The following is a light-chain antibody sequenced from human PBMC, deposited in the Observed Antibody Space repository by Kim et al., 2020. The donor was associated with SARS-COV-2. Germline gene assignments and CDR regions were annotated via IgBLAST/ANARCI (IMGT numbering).Light chain of an antibody. V-gene: IGLV3-1*01. J-gene: IGLJ3*02. CDR2: QDS. CDR1: KLGDKY. CDR3: QAWDSSVWV. Sequence: VSPGQTASITCSGDKLGDKYACWYQQKPGQSPVLVIYQDSKRPSGIPERFSGSNAGNTATLTISGTQAMDEADYYCQAWDSSVWVFGGGTQLTVL.